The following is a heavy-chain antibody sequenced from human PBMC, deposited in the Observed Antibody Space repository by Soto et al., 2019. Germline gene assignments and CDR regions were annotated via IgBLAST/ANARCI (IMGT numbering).Heavy chain of an antibody. V-gene: IGHV3-30*18. CDR1: GFTFNIYG. CDR3: AKDQASGQGSFDS. CDR2: ISYDGSNQ. Sequence: GGSLRLSCAASGFTFNIYGMHWVRQAPDKGLEWVALISYDGSNQYYADSVKGRFTISRDNSKNTLFLQMNSRRADDTAVYYCAKDQASGQGSFDSWGQGTLVTVS. J-gene: IGHJ4*02.